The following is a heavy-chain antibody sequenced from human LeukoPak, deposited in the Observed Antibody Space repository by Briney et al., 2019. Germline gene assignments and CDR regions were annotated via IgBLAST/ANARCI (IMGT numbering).Heavy chain of an antibody. CDR1: GFTFIDYD. V-gene: IGHV3-13*01. Sequence: GGSLRLSCAASGFTFIDYDMHWVRQAIGKGLEWVSAIGIRGDTHYSGSVKGRFTISRENAESSLYLQMNSLRAEDTAVYYCARGGIQVSGIDEFDYWGQGTLVTVSS. D-gene: IGHD6-19*01. CDR3: ARGGIQVSGIDEFDY. J-gene: IGHJ4*02. CDR2: IGIRGDT.